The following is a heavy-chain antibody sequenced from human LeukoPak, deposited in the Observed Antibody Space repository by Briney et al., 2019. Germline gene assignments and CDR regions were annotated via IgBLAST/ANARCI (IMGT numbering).Heavy chain of an antibody. V-gene: IGHV4-59*01. D-gene: IGHD2-21*02. CDR2: IYCNGNT. CDR3: ARVAVSAREYFDY. CDR1: GASISSYY. Sequence: SETLSLTCTVSGASISSYYWSWIRQSPGKGLEWIGYIYCNGNTNYNPSLKGRVTISVDSSKNQFSLRLSSVTAADTAVYYCARVAVSAREYFDYWGQGTLVTVSS. J-gene: IGHJ4*02.